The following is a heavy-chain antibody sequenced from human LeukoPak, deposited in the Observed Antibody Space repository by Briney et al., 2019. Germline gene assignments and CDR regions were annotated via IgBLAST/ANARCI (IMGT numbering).Heavy chain of an antibody. D-gene: IGHD3-3*01. J-gene: IGHJ5*02. Sequence: ASVKVSCKASGYTFTSYGISWVQQAPGQGLEWMGWISAYNGNTNYAQKLQGRVTMTTDTSTSTAYMELGSLRSDDPAVYYCGRVGFWSGYYSWFAPWGQGTLVTVPS. CDR1: GYTFTSYG. V-gene: IGHV1-18*01. CDR2: ISAYNGNT. CDR3: GRVGFWSGYYSWFAP.